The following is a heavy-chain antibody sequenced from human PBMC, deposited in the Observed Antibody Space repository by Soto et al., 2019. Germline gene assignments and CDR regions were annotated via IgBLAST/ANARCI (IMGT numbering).Heavy chain of an antibody. CDR2: ISWNSGSI. Sequence: EVQLVESGGGLVQSGRSLRLSCAASGFTFGGYAMQWVRQAPGKGLEWVSAISWNSGSIDYADSVKGRFTISRDNAKNSLYLQMNSLRAEDTALYYCAKSHTTSGWYVTTDYWGQGTRVTVSS. D-gene: IGHD6-19*01. V-gene: IGHV3-9*01. CDR3: AKSHTTSGWYVTTDY. CDR1: GFTFGGYA. J-gene: IGHJ4*02.